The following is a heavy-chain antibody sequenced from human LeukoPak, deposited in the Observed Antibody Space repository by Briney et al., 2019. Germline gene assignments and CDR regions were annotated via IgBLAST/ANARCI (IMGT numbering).Heavy chain of an antibody. CDR3: AGILPFGRSPHVFYI. V-gene: IGHV1-18*04. CDR2: ISAYNGNT. CDR1: VYAFTISA. D-gene: IGHD1-14*01. Sequence: ASVKVSFKGAVYAFTISASCWGRQAPGQGLEWMGWISAYNGNTNYAQKLQGRVTMTTDTSTSTAYMELRSLRSDDTAVSYCAGILPFGRSPHVFYIWGQGTMVTVSS. J-gene: IGHJ3*02.